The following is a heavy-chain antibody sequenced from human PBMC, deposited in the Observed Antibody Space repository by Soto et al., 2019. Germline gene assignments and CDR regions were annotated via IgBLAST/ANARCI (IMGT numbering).Heavy chain of an antibody. CDR2: ISGHNGNT. CDR3: ARHRFNYYDDTVYYYFDF. Sequence: ASVKVSCKASGYSFTSYGISWVRQAPGQGPEWMGWISGHNGNTNHPQSLQGRVTMTTDTSRNTAYMELRSLRSDDTAVYYCARHRFNYYDDTVYYYFDFWGQGTLVTVST. D-gene: IGHD3-22*01. J-gene: IGHJ4*01. V-gene: IGHV1-18*04. CDR1: GYSFTSYG.